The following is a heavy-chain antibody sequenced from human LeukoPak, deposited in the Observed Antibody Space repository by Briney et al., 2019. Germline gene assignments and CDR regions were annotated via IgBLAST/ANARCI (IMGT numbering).Heavy chain of an antibody. Sequence: PGGSLRLSCAASGFTFSSYWMHWVRQAPGKGLVWVSRINSDGSSTSYADSVKGRFTISRDNAKNTLHLQMNSLRAEDTAVYYCARDQRLLWFGELSRSWFDPWGQGTLVTVSS. V-gene: IGHV3-74*01. CDR3: ARDQRLLWFGELSRSWFDP. D-gene: IGHD3-10*01. CDR1: GFTFSSYW. J-gene: IGHJ5*02. CDR2: INSDGSST.